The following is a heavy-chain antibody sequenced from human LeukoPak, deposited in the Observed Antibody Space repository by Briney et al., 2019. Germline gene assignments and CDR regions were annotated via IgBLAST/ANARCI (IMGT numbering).Heavy chain of an antibody. CDR2: IYHSAST. CDR3: AREMGSVSLDY. J-gene: IGHJ4*02. CDR1: GGSISSGGYS. Sequence: SQTLSLTCAVSGGSISSGGYSWGWIRQPPGKGLEWIGYIYHSASTYYNPSLKSRVTISVDRSKNQFSLKLGSVTAADTAVYYCAREMGSVSLDYWGQGTLVTVSS. D-gene: IGHD2-8*01. V-gene: IGHV4-30-2*01.